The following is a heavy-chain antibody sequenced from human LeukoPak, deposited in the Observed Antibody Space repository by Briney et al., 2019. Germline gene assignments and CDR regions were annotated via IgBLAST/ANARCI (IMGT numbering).Heavy chain of an antibody. Sequence: GRSLRLSCAASGFTFSSYGMHWVRQSPGKGLEWVAVISYDGSNKYYADSLKGRFTISRDNSKNTLYLQMTSMRAEDTAVYYCAKGQSRSSGWYINYYYYGMDVWGQGTTVTVSS. CDR3: AKGQSRSSGWYINYYYYGMDV. CDR1: GFTFSSYG. J-gene: IGHJ6*02. V-gene: IGHV3-30*18. D-gene: IGHD6-19*01. CDR2: ISYDGSNK.